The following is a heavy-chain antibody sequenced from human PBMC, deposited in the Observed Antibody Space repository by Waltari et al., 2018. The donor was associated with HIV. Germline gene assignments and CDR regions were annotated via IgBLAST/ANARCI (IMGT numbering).Heavy chain of an antibody. CDR3: TSEEDYGSGSHFDY. CDR2: IKTKVDGGAT. J-gene: IGHJ4*02. D-gene: IGHD3-10*01. Sequence: EVQLVESGGDLLKPGGCLRLSCAASGFTVNSVWMSWVRQAPGKGLEWVGRIKTKVDGGATDYAAAVKCRFTISRDDSKNTVYLQMNSLKIEDTAVYYCTSEEDYGSGSHFDYWGQGTLVTVSS. CDR1: GFTVNSVW. V-gene: IGHV3-15*01.